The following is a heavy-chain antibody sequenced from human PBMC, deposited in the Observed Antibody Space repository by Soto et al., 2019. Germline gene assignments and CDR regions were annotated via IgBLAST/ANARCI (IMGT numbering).Heavy chain of an antibody. CDR3: ARDTIAVAGTFDY. Sequence: QVQLQESGPGLVKPSQTLSLTCTVSGGSISSGGYYWSWIRQHPGKGLEWIGYIYYSGSTYYNPSLKSRVXXSXDTXKNQCSLKLSSVTAADTAVYYCARDTIAVAGTFDYWGQGTLVTVSS. J-gene: IGHJ4*02. CDR2: IYYSGST. V-gene: IGHV4-31*03. CDR1: GGSISSGGYY. D-gene: IGHD6-19*01.